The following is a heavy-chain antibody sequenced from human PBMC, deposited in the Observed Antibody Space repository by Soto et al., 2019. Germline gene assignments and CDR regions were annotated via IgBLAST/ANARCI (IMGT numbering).Heavy chain of an antibody. CDR3: ARGTALIYGDYPGAGYFDF. J-gene: IGHJ4*02. V-gene: IGHV4-59*01. D-gene: IGHD4-17*01. Sequence: QLQLQESGPRLVKSSETLSLTCTVSGGSISSYYWRWIRQSPGRGLEWIGYVHYSGTTNYNPSLKRRVAMSLDSSKRQFSLTLNSVTAADTAVYYCARGTALIYGDYPGAGYFDFWGQGIQVTVSS. CDR2: VHYSGTT. CDR1: GGSISSYY.